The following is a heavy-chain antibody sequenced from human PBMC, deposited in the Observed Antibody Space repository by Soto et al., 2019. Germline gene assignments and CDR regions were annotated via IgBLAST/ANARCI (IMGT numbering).Heavy chain of an antibody. Sequence: PVGSLRLSCAASGFTFSSYAMHWVRQAPGKGLEWVAAISYDGSNKYYADSVKGRFTISRDNSKNTLYLQMNSLRAEDTAVYYCANSLYCSGGSCYDYWGQGTLVTVSS. D-gene: IGHD2-15*01. CDR2: ISYDGSNK. V-gene: IGHV3-30-3*01. J-gene: IGHJ4*02. CDR1: GFTFSSYA. CDR3: ANSLYCSGGSCYDY.